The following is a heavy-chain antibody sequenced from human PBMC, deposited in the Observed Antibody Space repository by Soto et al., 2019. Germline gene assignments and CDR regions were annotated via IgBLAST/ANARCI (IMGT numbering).Heavy chain of an antibody. D-gene: IGHD6-6*01. J-gene: IGHJ4*02. CDR3: ARGLTRSRSPNPFDY. CDR1: GFTFSSYS. CDR2: ISSSSSYI. Sequence: GGSLRLSCAASGFTFSSYSMNWVRQAPGKGLEWVSSISSSSSYIYYADSVKGRFTISRDNAKNSLYLQMNSLRAEDTAVYYCARGLTRSRSPNPFDYWGQGTLVTVSS. V-gene: IGHV3-21*01.